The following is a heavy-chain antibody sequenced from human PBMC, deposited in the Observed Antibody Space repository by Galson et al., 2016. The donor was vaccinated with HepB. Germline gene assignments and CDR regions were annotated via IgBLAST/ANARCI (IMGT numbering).Heavy chain of an antibody. V-gene: IGHV3-72*01. CDR2: LANNANRHTI. Sequence: SLRLSCAASGFNVSDYDMDWVRQAPRGGLEWVGRLANNANRHTILYAACVRRRFSISRDASKNSLDLEINSLKTDDTAVYLCARRGTAGGLDLWGQGTMVAVSS. D-gene: IGHD1-7*01. CDR3: ARRGTAGGLDL. J-gene: IGHJ3*01. CDR1: GFNVSDYD.